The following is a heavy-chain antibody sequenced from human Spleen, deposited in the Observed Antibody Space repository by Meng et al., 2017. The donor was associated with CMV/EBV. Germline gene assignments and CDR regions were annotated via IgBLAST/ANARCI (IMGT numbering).Heavy chain of an antibody. CDR2: IDPNSGDT. CDR3: AREKWLEYYFDY. Sequence: CKSSGYTFTGYYMRWVRQAPGQGLEWMGWIDPNSGDTNFAQKFQGRVTVTRDTSIYTAYMDLSRLRSDDTAVYYCAREKWLEYYFDYWGQGTLVTVSS. D-gene: IGHD6-19*01. CDR1: GYTFTGYY. V-gene: IGHV1-2*02. J-gene: IGHJ4*02.